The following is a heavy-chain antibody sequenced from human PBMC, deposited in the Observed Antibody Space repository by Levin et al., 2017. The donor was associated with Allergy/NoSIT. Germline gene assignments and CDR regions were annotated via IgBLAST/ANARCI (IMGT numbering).Heavy chain of an antibody. CDR1: GFTFSTYW. D-gene: IGHD2-2*01. J-gene: IGHJ4*02. CDR3: AKGGCSATSCIDY. Sequence: GGSLRLSCAVSGFTFSTYWMHWVRQAPGKGLVWVSRINSGGSATDYADSVKGRFTISRDNARNTLYLQMNSLSAEDTAVYYCAKGGCSATSCIDYWGQGTLVTVSS. V-gene: IGHV3-74*01. CDR2: INSGGSAT.